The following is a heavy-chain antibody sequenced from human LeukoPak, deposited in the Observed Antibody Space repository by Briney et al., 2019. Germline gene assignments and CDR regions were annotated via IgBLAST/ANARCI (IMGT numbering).Heavy chain of an antibody. D-gene: IGHD6-13*01. Sequence: GGSLRLSCAASGFTFSSYSMNWVRQAPGKGLEWVSSISSGSSFMYYADSVKGRFTISRDNAKNSLYLQMNSLRAEDTAVYYCARDSGSPQDAFDIWGQGTMVTVSS. V-gene: IGHV3-21*01. CDR1: GFTFSSYS. CDR2: ISSGSSFM. J-gene: IGHJ3*02. CDR3: ARDSGSPQDAFDI.